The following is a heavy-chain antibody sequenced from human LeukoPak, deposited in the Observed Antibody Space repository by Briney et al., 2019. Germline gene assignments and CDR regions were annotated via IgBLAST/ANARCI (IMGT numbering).Heavy chain of an antibody. Sequence: GASVKLSCKASGYTFTNYVFHWVRQAPGQRLEWMGWINAASGNTKYSQTFQGRVTITRDTSASTAYMELSSLRSEDTAIYYCASPYSSGSYYDTFTIWGQGTMVIVSS. V-gene: IGHV1-3*01. CDR3: ASPYSSGSYYDTFTI. D-gene: IGHD3-10*01. CDR2: INAASGNT. J-gene: IGHJ3*02. CDR1: GYTFTNYV.